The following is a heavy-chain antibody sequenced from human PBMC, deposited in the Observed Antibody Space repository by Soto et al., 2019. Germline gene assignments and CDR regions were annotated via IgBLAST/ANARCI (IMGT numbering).Heavy chain of an antibody. V-gene: IGHV3-23*01. CDR2: ITGSGVST. D-gene: IGHD4-4*01. CDR3: AKRPGTATVGRYFDF. Sequence: GGSLRLSCAASGFTFSTYAMSWVRQAPGTGLEWVSSITGSGVSTYYADSVKGRFTISRDNSKNTLYLQMNSLRAEDTAIYYCAKRPGTATVGRYFDFWGQGTLVTVSS. CDR1: GFTFSTYA. J-gene: IGHJ4*02.